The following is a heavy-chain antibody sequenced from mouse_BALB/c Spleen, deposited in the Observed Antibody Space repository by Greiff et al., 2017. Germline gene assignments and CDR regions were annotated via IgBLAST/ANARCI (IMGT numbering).Heavy chain of an antibody. CDR3: ARHPFDGYYGMDY. CDR1: GFTFSSYG. J-gene: IGHJ4*01. CDR2: ISSGGSYT. V-gene: IGHV5-6*01. Sequence: VQLKESGGDLVKPGGSLKLSCAASGFTFSSYGMSWVRQTPDKRLEWVATISSGGSYTYYPDSVKGRFTISRDNAKNTLYLQMSSLKSEDTAMYYCARHPFDGYYGMDYWGQGTSVTVSS. D-gene: IGHD2-3*01.